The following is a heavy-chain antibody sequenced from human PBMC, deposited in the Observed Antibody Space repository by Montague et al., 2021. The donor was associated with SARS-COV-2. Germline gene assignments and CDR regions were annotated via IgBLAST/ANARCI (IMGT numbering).Heavy chain of an antibody. D-gene: IGHD4-17*01. Sequence: PALVKPSKILTLTCTFSGFSLNTSGECVGWVRQPPGKALEWLALIYWDDDKRYSPSLKSRSTISKDTTKNEVVLTVANMDPVDTATYYCARYGDYGSWFDPWGQGTLVTVSS. V-gene: IGHV2-5*02. CDR3: ARYGDYGSWFDP. CDR2: IYWDDDK. CDR1: GFSLNTSGEC. J-gene: IGHJ5*02.